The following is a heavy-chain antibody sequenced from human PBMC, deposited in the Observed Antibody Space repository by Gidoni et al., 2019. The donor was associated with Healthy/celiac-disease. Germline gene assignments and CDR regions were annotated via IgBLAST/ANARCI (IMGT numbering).Heavy chain of an antibody. CDR3: AREAAAGLSDY. V-gene: IGHV3-7*01. Sequence: VANIKQDGSEKYYVDSVKGRFTISRDNAKNSLYLQMNSLRAEDTAVYYCAREAAAGLSDYWGQGTLVTVSS. CDR2: IKQDGSEK. D-gene: IGHD6-13*01. J-gene: IGHJ4*02.